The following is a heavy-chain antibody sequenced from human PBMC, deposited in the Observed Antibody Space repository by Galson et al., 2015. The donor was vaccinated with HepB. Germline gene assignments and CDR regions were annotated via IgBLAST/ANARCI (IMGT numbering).Heavy chain of an antibody. CDR2: ISSSSSYI. CDR3: AREVLGELLYDY. J-gene: IGHJ4*02. V-gene: IGHV3-21*01. CDR1: GFTFSSYS. Sequence: SLRLSCAASGFTFSSYSMNWVRQAPGKGLEWVSSISSSSSYIYYADSVKGRFTISRDNAKNSLYLQMNSLRAEDTAVYYCAREVLGELLYDYWGQGTLVTVSS. D-gene: IGHD3-10*01.